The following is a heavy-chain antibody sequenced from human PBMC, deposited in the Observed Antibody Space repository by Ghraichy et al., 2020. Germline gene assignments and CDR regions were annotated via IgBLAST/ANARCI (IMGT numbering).Heavy chain of an antibody. CDR1: GFTFSSYS. CDR3: ARDHALNYGSGSYSLFLGAFDI. V-gene: IGHV3-48*02. J-gene: IGHJ3*02. D-gene: IGHD3-10*01. CDR2: ISSSSSTI. Sequence: GGSLRLSCAASGFTFSSYSMNWVRQAPGKGLEWVSYISSSSSTIYYADSVKGRFTISRDNAKNSLYLQMNSLRDEDTAVYYCARDHALNYGSGSYSLFLGAFDIWGQGTMVTVSS.